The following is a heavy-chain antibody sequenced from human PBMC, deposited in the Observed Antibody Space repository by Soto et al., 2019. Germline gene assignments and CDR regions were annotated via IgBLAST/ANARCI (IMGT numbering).Heavy chain of an antibody. CDR1: GYTFTSYA. Sequence: ASVKVSCKASGYTFTSYAMHWVRQAPGQRLEWMGWINAGNGNTKYSQKFQGRVTITRDTSASTAYMELSGLRSEDTAVYYCARDDEGGSDCDLGYWGQGALVTVSS. CDR2: INAGNGNT. D-gene: IGHD1-26*01. V-gene: IGHV1-3*01. CDR3: ARDDEGGSDCDLGY. J-gene: IGHJ4*02.